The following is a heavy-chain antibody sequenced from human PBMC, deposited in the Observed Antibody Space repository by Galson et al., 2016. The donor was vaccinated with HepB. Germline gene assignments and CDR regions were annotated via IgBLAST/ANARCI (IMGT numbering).Heavy chain of an antibody. D-gene: IGHD3-3*01. CDR1: GFTFSSYA. CDR2: ISGSGGST. V-gene: IGHV3-23*01. J-gene: IGHJ6*02. CDR3: AKEGTIFGVVPYGMDV. Sequence: LRLSCAASGFTFSSYAMSWVRQAPGEGLEWVSVISGSGGSTYYADSVKGRFTISRDNSKNTLYLQMDSLRAEDTAVYYCAKEGTIFGVVPYGMDVWGQGTKVTVSS.